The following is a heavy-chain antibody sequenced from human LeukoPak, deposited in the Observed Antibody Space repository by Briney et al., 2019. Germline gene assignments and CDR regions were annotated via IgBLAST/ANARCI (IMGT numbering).Heavy chain of an antibody. CDR1: GYTFTGYY. Sequence: RASVKVSCKASGYTFTGYYMHWVRQAPAQGLEWMGLINPNSGGTHYAQKFQGRVTMTRDTSISTDYMELSRLRSDDTAVYYCARGGGIQLLCGYCWHWFDPWGQGTLVTVSS. CDR2: INPNSGGT. D-gene: IGHD2-2*01. J-gene: IGHJ5*02. CDR3: ARGGGIQLLCGYCWHWFDP. V-gene: IGHV1-2*02.